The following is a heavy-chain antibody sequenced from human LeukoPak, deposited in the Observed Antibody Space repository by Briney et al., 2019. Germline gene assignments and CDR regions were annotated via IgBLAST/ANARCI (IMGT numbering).Heavy chain of an antibody. V-gene: IGHV4-4*07. CDR2: VHRSGTT. CDR3: AGRAQTAGWSFDY. Sequence: SETLSLTCIVSGGSVTSYHWSWIRQPAGKGLEWIGQVHRSGTTYYSPSLKSRVAMSVDTSKNHFSLELSSVTVADTAVYYCAGRAQTAGWSFDYWGHGALVTVSS. J-gene: IGHJ4*01. D-gene: IGHD6-19*01. CDR1: GGSVTSYH.